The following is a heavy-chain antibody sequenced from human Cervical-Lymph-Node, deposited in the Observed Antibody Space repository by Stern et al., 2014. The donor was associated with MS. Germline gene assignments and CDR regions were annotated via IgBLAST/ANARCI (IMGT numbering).Heavy chain of an antibody. CDR2: INPNNGGT. J-gene: IGHJ4*02. Sequence: QMQLVQSGAEVRKPGASVKVSCKASAYTFTGYYIHWVRQAPGQGLEWMGWINPNNGGTKYAQKFQGRVTMTRDTAITTAYMELNRLTSDDTAVYYCARGLGTAVTTDYWGQGTLVTVSS. D-gene: IGHD4-17*01. CDR1: AYTFTGYY. CDR3: ARGLGTAVTTDY. V-gene: IGHV1-2*02.